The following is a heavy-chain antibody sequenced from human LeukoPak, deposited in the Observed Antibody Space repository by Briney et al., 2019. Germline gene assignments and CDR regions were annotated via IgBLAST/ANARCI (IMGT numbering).Heavy chain of an antibody. Sequence: PSETLSLTCTVSGGSISSYYWSWIRDPPGKGLEWVGYIYYSGSTNYNPSLKSRVTISVDTSKNQFSLKLSSVTAADTAVYYCASTTTYYYGSGSQYYFDYWGQGTLVTVSS. D-gene: IGHD3-10*01. CDR2: IYYSGST. CDR1: GGSISSYY. CDR3: ASTTTYYYGSGSQYYFDY. V-gene: IGHV4-59*01. J-gene: IGHJ4*02.